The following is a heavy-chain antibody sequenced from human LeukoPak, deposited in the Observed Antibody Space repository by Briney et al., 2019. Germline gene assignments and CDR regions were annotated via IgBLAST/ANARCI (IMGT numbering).Heavy chain of an antibody. D-gene: IGHD2-21*02. V-gene: IGHV5-51*01. J-gene: IGHJ3*02. CDR1: GYTFTSYW. CDR3: ARHDGYSTSLNAFDI. CDR2: IYPGDSDA. Sequence: GESLKISCQGSGYTFTSYWIARVRQMPGKGLEWVGIIYPGDSDARYSPTFQGQVTISVDKSISTAYLQWSSLKASDTAMYYCARHDGYSTSLNAFDIWGQGTMLTVSS.